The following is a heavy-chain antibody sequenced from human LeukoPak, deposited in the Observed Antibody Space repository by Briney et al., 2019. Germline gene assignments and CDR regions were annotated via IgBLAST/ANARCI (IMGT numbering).Heavy chain of an antibody. Sequence: PSETLSLTCTVSGGSISSGGYYWSWIRQHPGKGLEWIGYIYYSGSTYYNPSLKSRVTISVDTSKNQFSLNLSSVTAADTAVYYCARDSNPLYYYYGMDVWGQGTTVTVSS. CDR3: ARDSNPLYYYYGMDV. J-gene: IGHJ6*02. CDR1: GGSISSGGYY. CDR2: IYYSGST. D-gene: IGHD4-11*01. V-gene: IGHV4-31*03.